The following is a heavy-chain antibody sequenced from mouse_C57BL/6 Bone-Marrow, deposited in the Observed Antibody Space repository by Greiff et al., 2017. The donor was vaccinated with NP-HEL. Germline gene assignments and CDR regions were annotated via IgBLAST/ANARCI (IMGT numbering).Heavy chain of an antibody. V-gene: IGHV1-26*01. CDR3: ARVLLAYWYFDV. CDR1: GYTFTDYY. Sequence: VQLQQSGPELVKPGASVKISCKASGYTFTDYYMNWVKQSHGKSLEWIGDINPNNGGTSYNQKFKGKATLTVDKSSSTAYMELRSLTSEDSAVYYCARVLLAYWYFDVWGTGTTVTVSS. J-gene: IGHJ1*03. CDR2: INPNNGGT. D-gene: IGHD2-10*01.